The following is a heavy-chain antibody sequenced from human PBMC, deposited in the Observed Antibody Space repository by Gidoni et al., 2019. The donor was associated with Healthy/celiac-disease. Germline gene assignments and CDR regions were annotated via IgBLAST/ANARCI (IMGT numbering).Heavy chain of an antibody. V-gene: IGHV3-21*01. J-gene: IGHJ4*02. Sequence: VQLVESGGGLVKPGGSLRLSCAAPGFTFSSYSINWVRQAPGKGLDWGSSISSSSSYIYYADSVKGRFTISRDNAKNSLYLQMNSLRAEDTAVYYCARDPYSSGWYDDYWGQGTLVTVSS. CDR3: ARDPYSSGWYDDY. CDR2: ISSSSSYI. D-gene: IGHD6-19*01. CDR1: GFTFSSYS.